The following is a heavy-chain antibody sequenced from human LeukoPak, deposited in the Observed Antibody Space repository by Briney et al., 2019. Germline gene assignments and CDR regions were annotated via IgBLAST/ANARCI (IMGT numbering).Heavy chain of an antibody. CDR1: GFTFDDYA. CDR3: AKDYCGGDCYSGWYFDL. Sequence: GRSLRLSCAASGFTFDDYAMYWVRHAPGKGLEWVSGISYNSDTIAYADSVKGRFTISRDNAKNSLYLQMNSLRAEDTALYYCAKDYCGGDCYSGWYFDLWGRGTLVTVSS. J-gene: IGHJ2*01. V-gene: IGHV3-9*01. D-gene: IGHD2-21*02. CDR2: ISYNSDTI.